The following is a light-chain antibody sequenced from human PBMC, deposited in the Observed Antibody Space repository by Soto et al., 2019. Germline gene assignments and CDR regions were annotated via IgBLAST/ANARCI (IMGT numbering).Light chain of an antibody. Sequence: DIVMTQSPLSLPVTPGEPASISCRSSQSLLHSNGYNYLDWYLQKPGQSPQLLIYLVSNRASGVPDRFSSRGSGTDFTLKISRVEAEDVGVYYCMQPLQSWTFGQGTKVEIK. J-gene: IGKJ1*01. V-gene: IGKV2-28*01. CDR3: MQPLQSWT. CDR1: QSLLHSNGYNY. CDR2: LVS.